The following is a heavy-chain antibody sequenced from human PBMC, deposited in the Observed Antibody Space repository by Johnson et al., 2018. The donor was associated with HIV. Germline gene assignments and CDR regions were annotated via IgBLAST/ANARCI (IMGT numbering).Heavy chain of an antibody. CDR2: ISYDGTNK. CDR3: ARDRRNRQWQRLDAFDI. D-gene: IGHD6-19*01. Sequence: QVQLVESGGGVVQPGRSLRLSCAASGFTFSSYAMHWVRQAPGKGLEWVALISYDGTNKYYADSVKGRFTISRDNSKNTLYLQMNSLRAEDTAFYYCARDRRNRQWQRLDAFDIWGQGTMVIVSS. J-gene: IGHJ3*02. V-gene: IGHV3-30*14. CDR1: GFTFSSYA.